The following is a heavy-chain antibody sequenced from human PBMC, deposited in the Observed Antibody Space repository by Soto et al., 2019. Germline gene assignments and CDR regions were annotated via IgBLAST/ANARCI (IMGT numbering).Heavy chain of an antibody. CDR3: ARKGPYGYSRFDY. D-gene: IGHD5-18*01. CDR2: VDAGNDNT. V-gene: IGHV1-3*01. J-gene: IGHJ4*02. CDR1: GYTFTNNV. Sequence: EASVKVSCKPSGYTFTNNVIHWVRQAPGQRLEWIGWVDAGNDNTKWSREFQGRLTLTKDTSAPTAYMELSSLTPEDTAIYFCARKGPYGYSRFDYWGQGTLVTVYS.